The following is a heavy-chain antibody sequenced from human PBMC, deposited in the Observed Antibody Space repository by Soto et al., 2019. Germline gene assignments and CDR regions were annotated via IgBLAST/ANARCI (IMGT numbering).Heavy chain of an antibody. J-gene: IGHJ6*02. V-gene: IGHV4-4*02. CDR3: ASAPANYDFWRLGYYYYVMDV. D-gene: IGHD3-3*01. Sequence: SETLSLTCAVSGGSISSINWWSLVRQPPGKGLEWIGEIYHSGSTNYNPSLKSRVTISVDKSKNQFSLKLSSVTAADTAVYYCASAPANYDFWRLGYYYYVMDVRGQGTTVTVSS. CDR1: GGSISSINW. CDR2: IYHSGST.